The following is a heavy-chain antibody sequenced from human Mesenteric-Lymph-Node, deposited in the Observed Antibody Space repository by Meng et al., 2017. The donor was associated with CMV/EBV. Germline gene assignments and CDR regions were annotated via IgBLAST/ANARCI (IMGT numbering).Heavy chain of an antibody. CDR1: Y. Sequence: YWSGIRQPPGKGLEWIGNMYYSGITDYNPSLKGRVTISLDTSKNQFSLKLSSVTAADTALYYCARNPASIEAGGYYRRSAWFDPWGQGTLVTVSS. CDR3: ARNPASIEAGGYYRRSAWFDP. CDR2: MYYSGIT. J-gene: IGHJ5*02. D-gene: IGHD3-3*01. V-gene: IGHV4-59*01.